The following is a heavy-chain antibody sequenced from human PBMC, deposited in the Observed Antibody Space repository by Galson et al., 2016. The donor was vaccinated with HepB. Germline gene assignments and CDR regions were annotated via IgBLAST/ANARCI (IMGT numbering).Heavy chain of an antibody. Sequence: VKVSCKASGYTFTSYGISWVRQAPGQGLEWMGWISGDNGNTNYAQKLQGRGTMTKDTSTSTAYMELRSLRSDDTAVYYCALGYCSGGRCYRNRFDPWGQGTLVTVSS. CDR3: ALGYCSGGRCYRNRFDP. CDR2: ISGDNGNT. CDR1: GYTFTSYG. V-gene: IGHV1-18*01. D-gene: IGHD2-15*01. J-gene: IGHJ5*02.